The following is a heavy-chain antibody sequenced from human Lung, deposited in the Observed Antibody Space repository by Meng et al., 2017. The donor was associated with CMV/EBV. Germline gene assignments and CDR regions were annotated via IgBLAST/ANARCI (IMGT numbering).Heavy chain of an antibody. D-gene: IGHD3-22*01. CDR1: GYTFTGDY. J-gene: IGHJ3*02. Sequence: GGSLRLXXKASGYTFTGDYLHWVRQAPGQGLEWMASIDPKSGDTKFAQKFQGRVTMTRDRSISTLYMQLSTLRSDDTAVYYCAKEESGYYDALDIWGQGTMVTVSS. CDR2: IDPKSGDT. CDR3: AKEESGYYDALDI. V-gene: IGHV1-2*02.